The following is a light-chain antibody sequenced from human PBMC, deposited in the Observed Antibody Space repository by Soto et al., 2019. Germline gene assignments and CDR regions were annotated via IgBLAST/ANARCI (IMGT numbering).Light chain of an antibody. CDR2: KVS. V-gene: IGKV2-30*01. CDR1: QSLVYSDGNTY. Sequence: DVVMTQSPLSLPVTLGQPASISCRSSQSLVYSDGNTYLNWFQQRPGPSPRRLIYKVSNRDSGVPNSVMGSGSGNVFALEIRRVEAEDFWVFYCMQGTIWPRMYSFGQGTKVEIK. J-gene: IGKJ2*01. CDR3: MQGTIWPRMYS.